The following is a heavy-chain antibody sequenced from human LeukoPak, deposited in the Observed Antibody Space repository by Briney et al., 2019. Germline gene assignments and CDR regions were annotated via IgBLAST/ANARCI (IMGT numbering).Heavy chain of an antibody. Sequence: GASVKVSCKASGYTFTSYGISWVRQAPGQGLEWMGWISAYNGNTNYAQKLQGRVTITTDTSTSTAYMELRSLRSDDTAVYYCARDQRMGYYDSSGYPRSSNWFDPWGQGTLVTVSS. J-gene: IGHJ5*02. CDR3: ARDQRMGYYDSSGYPRSSNWFDP. CDR2: ISAYNGNT. V-gene: IGHV1-18*01. CDR1: GYTFTSYG. D-gene: IGHD3-22*01.